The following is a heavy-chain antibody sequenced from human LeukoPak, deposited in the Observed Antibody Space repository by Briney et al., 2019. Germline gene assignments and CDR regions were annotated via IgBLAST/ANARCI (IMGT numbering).Heavy chain of an antibody. CDR1: GDSISSYY. J-gene: IGHJ5*02. CDR3: ARDRQWLVDH. V-gene: IGHV4-4*07. D-gene: IGHD6-19*01. CDR2: VYVTGST. Sequence: PSETLSLTCIVPGDSISSYYWSWIRQPAGKGLEWIGRVYVTGSTNLNPALQSRVTMSVDTSKNQFSLKLTSVTAADTAVYHCARDRQWLVDHWGQGTLVTVSS.